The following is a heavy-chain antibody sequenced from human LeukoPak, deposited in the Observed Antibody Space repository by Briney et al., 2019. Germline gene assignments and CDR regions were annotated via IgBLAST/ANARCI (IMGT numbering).Heavy chain of an antibody. CDR3: ANGGSYSYGWYYFDY. J-gene: IGHJ4*02. CDR2: ISGSGGST. D-gene: IGHD5-18*01. Sequence: GGSLRLSCAVSGFTFSSYEMNWVRQAPGKGLEWVSAISGSGGSTYYADSVKGRFTISRDNSKNTLYLQMNGLRAEDTAVYYCANGGSYSYGWYYFDYWGQGTLVTVSS. V-gene: IGHV3-23*01. CDR1: GFTFSSYE.